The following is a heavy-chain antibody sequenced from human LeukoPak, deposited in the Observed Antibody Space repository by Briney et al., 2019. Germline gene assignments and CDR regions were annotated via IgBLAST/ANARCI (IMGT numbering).Heavy chain of an antibody. CDR3: ARSSGFSRFDY. D-gene: IGHD6-19*01. V-gene: IGHV1-2*02. J-gene: IGHJ4*02. CDR2: INPKTGGT. Sequence: ASVKVSCKASGYTFTGYYMHWVRQAPGQGLEWMGWINPKTGGTRCSQKFQGRVTMTKDTSISTAYMELTGLESDDTAVYYCARSSGFSRFDYWGQGDLVTVSS. CDR1: GYTFTGYY.